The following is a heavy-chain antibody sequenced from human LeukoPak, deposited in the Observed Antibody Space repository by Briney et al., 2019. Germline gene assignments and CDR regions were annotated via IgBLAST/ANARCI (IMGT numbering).Heavy chain of an antibody. V-gene: IGHV3-48*04. CDR2: ISSSGSTI. CDR3: ARDRIGHYYFDY. CDR1: GFTFSSYG. D-gene: IGHD3-16*01. Sequence: GGSLRLSCAVSGFTFSSYGMNWVRQAPGKGLEWVSYISSSGSTIYYADSVKGRFTISRDNAKNSLYLQMNSLRAEDTAVYYCARDRIGHYYFDYWGQGTLVTVSS. J-gene: IGHJ4*02.